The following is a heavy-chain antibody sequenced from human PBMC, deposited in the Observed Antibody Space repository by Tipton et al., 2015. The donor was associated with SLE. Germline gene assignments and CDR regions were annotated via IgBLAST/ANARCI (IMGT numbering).Heavy chain of an antibody. CDR1: GDSMTGYY. Sequence: TLSLTCTVSGDSMTGYYWNWIRQSPGKGLKWIGYIYYSGSTNYNPSLKSRVTISVDTSKNQFSLKLSSVTAADTAVYYCARHGDYYDSSGYSYWGQGTLVTVSS. V-gene: IGHV4-59*08. CDR2: IYYSGST. D-gene: IGHD3-22*01. J-gene: IGHJ4*02. CDR3: ARHGDYYDSSGYSY.